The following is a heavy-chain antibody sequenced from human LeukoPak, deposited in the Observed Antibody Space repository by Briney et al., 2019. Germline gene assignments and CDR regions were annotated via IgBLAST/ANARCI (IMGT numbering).Heavy chain of an antibody. CDR2: ISSSSSYI. V-gene: IGHV3-21*01. J-gene: IGHJ4*02. D-gene: IGHD3-10*01. Sequence: GGSLRLSCAASGFTFSSYSMNWVRQAPGKGLEWVSSISSSSSYIYYADSVKGRFTISRDNAKNSLYLQMNSLRAEDTAVYHCARDDTMVRGVIDYWGQGTLVTVSS. CDR1: GFTFSSYS. CDR3: ARDDTMVRGVIDY.